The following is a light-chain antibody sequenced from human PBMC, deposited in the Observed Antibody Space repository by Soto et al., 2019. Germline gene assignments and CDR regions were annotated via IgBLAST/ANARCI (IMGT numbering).Light chain of an antibody. Sequence: EIVLTQSPGTLSLSPGEGATLSCRASQSVNSNYLAWYQQRPGQAPRLLIYGASRRATGIPDRFSGSGSGTDFTLTISRLEPEDFAVYYCQQYVSSPMYTFGQGTKLEIK. CDR2: GAS. V-gene: IGKV3-20*01. CDR3: QQYVSSPMYT. J-gene: IGKJ2*01. CDR1: QSVNSNY.